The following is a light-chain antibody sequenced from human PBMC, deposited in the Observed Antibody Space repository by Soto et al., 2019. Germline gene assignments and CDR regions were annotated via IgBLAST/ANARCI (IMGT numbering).Light chain of an antibody. J-gene: IGLJ2*01. Sequence: QSVLTQPASVSGSPGQSITISCTGTSSDVGSYNLVSWYQQHPGKAPKLMIYEGSKRPSGVSNRFSGSKSGNTASLTISGLQAEDEADYYCCSYAGSSTFEVFGVGTKVTVL. CDR3: CSYAGSSTFEV. V-gene: IGLV2-23*03. CDR1: SSDVGSYNL. CDR2: EGS.